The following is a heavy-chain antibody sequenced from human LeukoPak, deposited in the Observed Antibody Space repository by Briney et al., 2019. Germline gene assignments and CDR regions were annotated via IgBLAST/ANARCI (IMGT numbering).Heavy chain of an antibody. V-gene: IGHV3-30*03. CDR3: ARSGSGRYDRWFDP. D-gene: IGHD6-19*01. CDR1: GFTFISYG. Sequence: GGSLRLSCAASGFTFISYGMHWVRQAPGKGLEWVAVISYDGNNKYYADSVKGRFTISRDNAKNSLYLQMNSLRAEDTAVYYCARSGSGRYDRWFDPWGQGTLVTVSS. CDR2: ISYDGNNK. J-gene: IGHJ5*02.